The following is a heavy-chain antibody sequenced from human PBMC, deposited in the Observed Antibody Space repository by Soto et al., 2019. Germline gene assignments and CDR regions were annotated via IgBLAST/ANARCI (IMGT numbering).Heavy chain of an antibody. CDR1: GFTFSGSA. J-gene: IGHJ4*02. Sequence: GGSLRLSCAASGFTFSGSAMHWVRQASGKGLEWVGRIRSKANNYATAYAASVKGRFTISRDDSKNTAYLQMNSLKTEDTAVYYCWLRDDYGDYWGQGTLVTVSS. V-gene: IGHV3-73*01. D-gene: IGHD5-18*01. CDR3: WLRDDYGDY. CDR2: IRSKANNYAT.